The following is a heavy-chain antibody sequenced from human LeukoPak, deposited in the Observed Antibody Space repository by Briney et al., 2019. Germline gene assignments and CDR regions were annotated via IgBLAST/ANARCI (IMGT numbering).Heavy chain of an antibody. D-gene: IGHD5-12*01. J-gene: IGHJ4*02. V-gene: IGHV3-23*01. CDR1: GFTFSSYA. Sequence: PGGSLRLSCAASGFTFSSYAMSWVRQAPGKGLEWVSAISGSGGSTSYADSVKGRFTISRDNSKNTLYLQMNSLRAEDTAVYYCAKDHRGYESLFDYWGQGTLVTVSS. CDR3: AKDHRGYESLFDY. CDR2: ISGSGGST.